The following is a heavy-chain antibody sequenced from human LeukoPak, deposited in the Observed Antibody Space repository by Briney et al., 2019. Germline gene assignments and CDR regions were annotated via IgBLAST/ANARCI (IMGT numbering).Heavy chain of an antibody. CDR1: GFTFSSYA. D-gene: IGHD3-22*01. J-gene: IGHJ4*02. Sequence: PGGSLRLSCAASGFTFSSYAMSWVRQAPGKGLEWVSAISGSGGSTYYADSVKGRFTISRDNSKNTLYLQMNSLRAEDTALYYCASTHDHYYYDSSGYLNRGGFDYWGQGTLVTVSS. V-gene: IGHV3-23*01. CDR3: ASTHDHYYYDSSGYLNRGGFDY. CDR2: ISGSGGST.